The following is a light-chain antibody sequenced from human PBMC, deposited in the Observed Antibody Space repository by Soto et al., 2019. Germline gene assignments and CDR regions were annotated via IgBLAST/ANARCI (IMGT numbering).Light chain of an antibody. V-gene: IGLV2-14*01. CDR3: SSYTSSSTYVV. Sequence: QSALTQPASVSGSPGQSITISCTGTSSEVGGYNYVSWYQQHPGKAPKLLIYDVSNRPSGVSNRFSGSKSGNTASLTISVLQAEDEADYYCSSYTSSSTYVVFGGGTKLTVL. CDR2: DVS. J-gene: IGLJ2*01. CDR1: SSEVGGYNY.